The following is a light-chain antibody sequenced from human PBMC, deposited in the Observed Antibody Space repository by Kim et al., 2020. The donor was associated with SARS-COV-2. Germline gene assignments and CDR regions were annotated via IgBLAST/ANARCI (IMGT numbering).Light chain of an antibody. Sequence: GKPVTISCSGSSSNIGVNFVSWYLQLPGSAPKLLIYDNYKRPSGIPDRFSASKSGTSATLGITGLQTGDEADYYCASWDTSLSVYVFGTGTKVTVL. V-gene: IGLV1-51*01. CDR1: SSNIGVNF. CDR2: DNY. CDR3: ASWDTSLSVYV. J-gene: IGLJ1*01.